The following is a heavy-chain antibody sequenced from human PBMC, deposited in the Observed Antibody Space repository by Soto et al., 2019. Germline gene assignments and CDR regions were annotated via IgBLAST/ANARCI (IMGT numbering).Heavy chain of an antibody. CDR2: IYYSGST. CDR3: ARHVAHYDFWSGYYYYYGMDV. D-gene: IGHD3-3*01. J-gene: IGHJ6*02. Sequence: SETLSLTCTVSGGSISSSSYYWGWIRQPPGKGLEWIGSIYYSGSTYYNPSLKSRVTISVDTSKNQFSLKLSSVTAADTAVYYCARHVAHYDFWSGYYYYYGMDVWGQGTTVTVS. V-gene: IGHV4-39*01. CDR1: GGSISSSSYY.